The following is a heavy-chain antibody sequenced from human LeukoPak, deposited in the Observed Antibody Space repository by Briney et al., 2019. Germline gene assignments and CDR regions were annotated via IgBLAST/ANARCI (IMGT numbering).Heavy chain of an antibody. D-gene: IGHD2-2*01. J-gene: IGHJ4*02. V-gene: IGHV3-30*03. CDR3: ARSIVVPAAFDY. CDR2: ISYDGSSK. Sequence: GGSLRLSCAASGFTFSSYGMHWVRQAPGKGLEWVAVISYDGSSKYYADSVKGRFTISRDNSKNTSFLQMNSLRAEDTAVYYCARSIVVPAAFDYWGQGTLVTVSS. CDR1: GFTFSSYG.